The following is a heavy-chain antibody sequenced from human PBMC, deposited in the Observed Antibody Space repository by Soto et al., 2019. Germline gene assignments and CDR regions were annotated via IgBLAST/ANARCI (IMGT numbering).Heavy chain of an antibody. V-gene: IGHV1-18*01. D-gene: IGHD4-17*01. CDR1: GYTFTNYG. Sequence: VQLVQSGAEVKKPGASVKVSCKASGYTFTNYGISWVRQAPGQGLEWMGWINGYNGYTNYAQKFQGRVTMATDTSTSTAYMELRSLRSDDTAVYYCARDGDEEANFDPWGQGTLVTVSS. CDR3: ARDGDEEANFDP. J-gene: IGHJ5*02. CDR2: INGYNGYT.